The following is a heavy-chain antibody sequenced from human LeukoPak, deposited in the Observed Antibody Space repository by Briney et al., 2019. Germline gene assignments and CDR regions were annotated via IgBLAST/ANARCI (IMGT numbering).Heavy chain of an antibody. CDR3: ARDWYHFQDLSY. J-gene: IGHJ4*02. CDR1: GFTFSSYS. Sequence: PGGSLRLSYAASGFTFSSYSMNWVRQAPGKGLEWVSSISSSSSYIYYADSVKGRFTISRDNAKNSLYLQMNSLRAEDTAVYYCARDWYHFQDLSYWGQGTLVTVSS. CDR2: ISSSSSYI. V-gene: IGHV3-21*01. D-gene: IGHD3-3*01.